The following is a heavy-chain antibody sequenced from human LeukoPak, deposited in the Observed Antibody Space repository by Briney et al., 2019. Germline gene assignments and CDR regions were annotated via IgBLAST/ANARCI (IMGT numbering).Heavy chain of an antibody. Sequence: ASVKVPCKASGYTFTSYDINWVRQATGQGLEWMGWMNPNSGNTGYAQKFQGRVTMTRNTSISTAYMELSSLRSEDTAVYYCARVKLAAAGRVLDYWGQGTLVTVSS. CDR3: ARVKLAAAGRVLDY. CDR1: GYTFTSYD. D-gene: IGHD6-13*01. J-gene: IGHJ4*02. CDR2: MNPNSGNT. V-gene: IGHV1-8*01.